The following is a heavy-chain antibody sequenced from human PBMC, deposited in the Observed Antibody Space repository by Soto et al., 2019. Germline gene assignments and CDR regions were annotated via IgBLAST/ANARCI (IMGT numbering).Heavy chain of an antibody. CDR1: GFTFSSYA. V-gene: IGHV3-30-3*01. D-gene: IGHD3-22*01. J-gene: IGHJ4*02. CDR2: ISYDGSNK. CDR3: ERDSSGYYSPGY. Sequence: EGSLRLSCAASGFTFSSYAMHWVRQAPGKGLEWVAVISYDGSNKYYADSVKGRFTISRDNSKNTLYLQMNSLRAEDTAVYYCERDSSGYYSPGYWGQGTLVSVSS.